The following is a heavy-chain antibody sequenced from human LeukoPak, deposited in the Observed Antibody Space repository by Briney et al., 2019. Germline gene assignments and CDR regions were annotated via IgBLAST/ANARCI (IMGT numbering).Heavy chain of an antibody. J-gene: IGHJ4*02. D-gene: IGHD6-13*01. CDR2: INSDGSST. Sequence: LPGGSLRLSCAASGFTFSSYWMHWVRQAPGKGLVWVSRINSDGSSTSYADSVKGRFTISRDNAKNTLYLQMSSLRAEDTAVYYCAREIPGSIAAAEYFDYWGQGTLVTVSS. V-gene: IGHV3-74*01. CDR1: GFTFSSYW. CDR3: AREIPGSIAAAEYFDY.